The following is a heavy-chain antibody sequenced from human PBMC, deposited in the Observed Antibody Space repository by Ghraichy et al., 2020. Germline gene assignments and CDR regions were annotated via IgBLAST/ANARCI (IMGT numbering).Heavy chain of an antibody. CDR3: ARPSRLLDAFDI. CDR1: GFTFSSYW. Sequence: GESLNISCAASGFTFSSYWMSWVRQAPGKGLEWVANIKQDGSEKYYVDSVKGRFTISRDNAKNSLYLQMNSLRAEDTAVYYCARPSRLLDAFDIWGQGTMVTVSS. J-gene: IGHJ3*02. D-gene: IGHD2/OR15-2a*01. V-gene: IGHV3-7*01. CDR2: IKQDGSEK.